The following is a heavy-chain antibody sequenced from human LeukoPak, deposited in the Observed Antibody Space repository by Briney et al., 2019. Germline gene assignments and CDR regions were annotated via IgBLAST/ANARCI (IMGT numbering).Heavy chain of an antibody. CDR3: AIAVEMATNDAFDI. Sequence: GGSLRLSCAASGFTFDDYAMHWVRQAPGKGLEWVSGISWNSGSIGYADSVKGRFTISRDNAKNSLYLQMNSLRAEDTALYYCAIAVEMATNDAFDIWGQGTMVTVSS. V-gene: IGHV3-9*01. CDR2: ISWNSGSI. J-gene: IGHJ3*02. D-gene: IGHD5-24*01. CDR1: GFTFDDYA.